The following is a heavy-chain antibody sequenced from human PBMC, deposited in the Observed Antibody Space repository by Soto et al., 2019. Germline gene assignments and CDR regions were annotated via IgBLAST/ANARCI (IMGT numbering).Heavy chain of an antibody. V-gene: IGHV4-59*08. CDR3: ARLGFCGGGSCSHHAFDI. CDR2: IYYSGST. CDR1: GGSISSYY. D-gene: IGHD2-15*01. J-gene: IGHJ3*02. Sequence: SETLSLTCTVSGGSISSYYWSWIRQPPGKGLEWIGYIYYSGSTNYNPSLKSRVTISVDTSKNQFSLKLSSVTAADTAVYYCARLGFCGGGSCSHHAFDIGGKGKMVTV.